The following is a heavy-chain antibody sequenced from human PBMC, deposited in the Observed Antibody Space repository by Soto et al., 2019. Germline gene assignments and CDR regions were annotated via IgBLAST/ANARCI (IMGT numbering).Heavy chain of an antibody. CDR1: GFSLSTGGVG. V-gene: IGHV2-5*02. J-gene: IGHJ4*02. Sequence: QITLKESGPTLVKPTQTLTLTCSFSGFSLSTGGVGVGWIRQPPGKALEWLALIYWDDDKRFSPSFKSRLTITEHTSKTRVDLTMTNMDPVNTATYYCAHRNNYLDSSGYYYSGYFFHYWGQGTLVTVSS. CDR2: IYWDDDK. D-gene: IGHD3-22*01. CDR3: AHRNNYLDSSGYYYSGYFFHY.